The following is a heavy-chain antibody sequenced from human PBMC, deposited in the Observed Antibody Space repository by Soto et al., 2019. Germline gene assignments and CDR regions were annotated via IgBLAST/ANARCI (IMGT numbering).Heavy chain of an antibody. CDR1: GGSISSGGYY. J-gene: IGHJ5*02. CDR2: IYYSGST. V-gene: IGHV4-31*03. D-gene: IGHD2-2*01. Sequence: ASETLSLTCTVSGGSISSGGYYWSWIRQHPGKGLEWIGYIYYSGSTYYNPSLKSRVTISVDTSKNQFSLKLSSVTAADTAVYYCARGVHIVVVPAAIPVGGWFDPWGQGTLVTVSS. CDR3: ARGVHIVVVPAAIPVGGWFDP.